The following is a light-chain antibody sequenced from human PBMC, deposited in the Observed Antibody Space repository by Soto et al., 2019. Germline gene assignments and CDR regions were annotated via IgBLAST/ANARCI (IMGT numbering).Light chain of an antibody. CDR1: SSDVGSYNY. Sequence: QSALTQPASVSGSPGQSITISCTGTSSDVGSYNYVSWYQQHPSTAHKLMIYNVSNRPSGVANLFSGNKSGNTAPLTISGLHAEDDAHYYCSSYTSNNTVVFGGGTKLTVL. V-gene: IGLV2-14*01. CDR3: SSYTSNNTVV. CDR2: NVS. J-gene: IGLJ2*01.